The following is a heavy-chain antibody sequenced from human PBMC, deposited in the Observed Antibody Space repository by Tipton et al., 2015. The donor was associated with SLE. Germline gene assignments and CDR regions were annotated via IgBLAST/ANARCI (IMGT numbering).Heavy chain of an antibody. Sequence: TLSLTCTVSGGSISSSSYYWGWIRQPPGKGLEWIGNIYYSGSTYYNVSLKSRVTISVDTSKNQFSLKLSSVTAADTAVYYCARGPYYYGSGSYYFRFDYWGQGTLVTVSS. D-gene: IGHD3-10*01. J-gene: IGHJ4*02. CDR3: ARGPYYYGSGSYYFRFDY. CDR2: IYYSGST. V-gene: IGHV4-39*07. CDR1: GGSISSSSYY.